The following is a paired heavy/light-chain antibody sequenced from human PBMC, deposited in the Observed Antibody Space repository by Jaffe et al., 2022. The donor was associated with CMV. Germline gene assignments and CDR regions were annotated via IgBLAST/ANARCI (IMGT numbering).Light chain of an antibody. V-gene: IGKV6-21*02. Sequence: EIVLTQSPDFQSVTPKEKVTITCRASQSIGSSLQWYQQKPGRSPKLLIKYASQPISGVPSRFSGSGSGTDFTLTINSLEAEDAATYYCHQSSSLPLTFGGGTKVEIK. J-gene: IGKJ4*01. CDR1: QSIGSS. CDR3: HQSSSLPLT. CDR2: YAS.
Heavy chain of an antibody. Sequence: EVQVVESGGGLVKPGGSLRLSCEVSGFTFSNTWMSWVRQAPGKGLEWVGRIKSKAYGETTDYAAPVKGRFSISRDDSKNTLYLQMNSLTTEDTAVYYCTTTAYDWPTLDYWGQGILVTVSS. V-gene: IGHV3-15*01. D-gene: IGHD3-16*01. J-gene: IGHJ4*02. CDR2: IKSKAYGETT. CDR1: GFTFSNTW. CDR3: TTTAYDWPTLDY.